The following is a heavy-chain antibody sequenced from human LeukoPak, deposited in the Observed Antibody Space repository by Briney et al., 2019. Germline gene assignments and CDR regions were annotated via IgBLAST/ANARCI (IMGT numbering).Heavy chain of an antibody. CDR2: IWYDGSNK. J-gene: IGHJ3*02. CDR3: ARDGSGSYGDDAFDI. CDR1: GFTFSSYG. D-gene: IGHD3-10*01. V-gene: IGHV3-33*01. Sequence: GGSLRLSCAASGFTFSSYGMHWVRQAPGKGLEWVADIWYDGSNKYYADSVKGRFTISRDNSKNTLYLQMNSLRAEDTAVYYCARDGSGSYGDDAFDIWGQGTMATVSS.